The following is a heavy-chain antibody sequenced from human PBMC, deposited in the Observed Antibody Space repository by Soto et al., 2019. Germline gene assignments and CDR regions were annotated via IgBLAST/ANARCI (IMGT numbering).Heavy chain of an antibody. V-gene: IGHV3-30-3*01. J-gene: IGHJ1*01. CDR1: VFTLSSYA. Sequence: QVQLVESGGGVVQPGRSLRLSCAASVFTLSSYAMHWVRQAPGKGLEWVAVISYDGINKYYADSVKGRFTISRDNSKNTLYLPVNSLRAEDTAVYSCARDLEVATIIGGRWGQGTMVTVSS. CDR3: ARDLEVATIIGGR. D-gene: IGHD5-12*01. CDR2: ISYDGINK.